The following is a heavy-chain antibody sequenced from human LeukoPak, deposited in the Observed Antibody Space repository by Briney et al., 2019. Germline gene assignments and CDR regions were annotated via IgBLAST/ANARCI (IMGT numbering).Heavy chain of an antibody. CDR1: GFTFRNYG. D-gene: IGHD4-11*01. CDR2: IRYDGSNR. V-gene: IGHV3-30*02. CDR3: ARDRLYFDY. Sequence: GGSLRLSCAASGFTFRNYGMHWVRQAPGKGLEWVAFIRYDGSNRYYADSVKGRFTISRDNSKDTLYLQMNSLRAEDTAVYYCARDRLYFDYWGQGTLVTVSS. J-gene: IGHJ4*02.